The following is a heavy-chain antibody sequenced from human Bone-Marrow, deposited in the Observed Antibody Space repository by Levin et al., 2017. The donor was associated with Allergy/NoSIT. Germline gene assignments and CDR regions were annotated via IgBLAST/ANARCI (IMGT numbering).Heavy chain of an antibody. J-gene: IGHJ4*02. D-gene: IGHD2-15*01. CDR2: INSVGSGT. CDR3: ARTYPPNCSGGRCYHYFDY. Sequence: PGGSLRLSCAATGFTFSIYWMHWVRQAPGKGLVWVSRINSVGSGTNYADSVKGRFTISRDNAKNTLYLQMNSLTVEDAAVYYCARTYPPNCSGGRCYHYFDYWGQGTLVTVSS. V-gene: IGHV3-74*01. CDR1: GFTFSIYW.